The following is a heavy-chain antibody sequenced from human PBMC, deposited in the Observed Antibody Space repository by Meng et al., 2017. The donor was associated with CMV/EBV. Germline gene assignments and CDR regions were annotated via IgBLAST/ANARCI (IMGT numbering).Heavy chain of an antibody. CDR2: ISSSSSYI. CDR1: GFTFSSYS. J-gene: IGHJ4*02. V-gene: IGHV3-21*01. CDR3: ASLGWLQSDDY. D-gene: IGHD5-24*01. Sequence: GGSLRLSCAASGFTFSSYSMNWVRQAPGKGLEWVSSISSSSSYIYYADSVKGRFTISRDNAKNSLYLQMDSLGAEDTAVYYCASLGWLQSDDYWGQGTLVTVSS.